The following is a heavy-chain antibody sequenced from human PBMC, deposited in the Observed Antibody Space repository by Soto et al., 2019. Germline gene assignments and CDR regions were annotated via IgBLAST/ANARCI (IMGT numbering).Heavy chain of an antibody. Sequence: QVQLQESGPGLVKPFQTLSLTCSVSGDSISNSGYYWNWIRQHPGKGLEWIGYIYYSGSTYYNPSPKSRVTMSLDTSQHQFSLKMSPATAADTAVYYCARSPLGGGDCYFDYWGQGTLVTVSS. J-gene: IGHJ4*02. CDR2: IYYSGST. V-gene: IGHV4-31*03. CDR1: GDSISNSGYY. D-gene: IGHD2-21*02. CDR3: ARSPLGGGDCYFDY.